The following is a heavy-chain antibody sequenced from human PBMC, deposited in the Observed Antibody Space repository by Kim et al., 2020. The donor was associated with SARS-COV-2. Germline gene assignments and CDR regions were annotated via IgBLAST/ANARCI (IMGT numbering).Heavy chain of an antibody. CDR1: GGSFSGFH. CDR3: ARGMAGVVPSPILGIGPHYDYYAMDV. J-gene: IGHJ6*02. Sequence: SETLSLTCAVYGGSFSGFHWSWIRQPPGKGLEWIGEINHSGSTNYNPSLKSRVTISVDTSKSQFSLKLNFVTAADTAVYYCARGMAGVVPSPILGIGPHYDYYAMDVWGRGTTVTVSS. CDR2: INHSGST. D-gene: IGHD2-2*02. V-gene: IGHV4-34*01.